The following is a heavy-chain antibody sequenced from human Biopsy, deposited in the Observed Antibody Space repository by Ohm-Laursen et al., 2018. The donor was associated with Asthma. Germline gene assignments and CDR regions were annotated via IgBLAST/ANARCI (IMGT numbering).Heavy chain of an antibody. CDR1: GYTFNSAG. D-gene: IGHD3-10*01. CDR2: SSVYNGNT. J-gene: IGHJ6*02. V-gene: IGHV1-18*01. CDR3: ARAVDYSHYYGIDV. Sequence: SSVKVSCKPSGYTFNSAGITWVRQAPGQGLEWMGWSSVYNGNTKVAQKLQDRVTMITDTSTSTAYMELRSLRSDDTAVYFCARAVDYSHYYGIDVWGQGTTVTVS.